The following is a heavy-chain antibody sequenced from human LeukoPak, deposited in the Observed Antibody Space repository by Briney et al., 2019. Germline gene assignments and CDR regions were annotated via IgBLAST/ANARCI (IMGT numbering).Heavy chain of an antibody. J-gene: IGHJ4*02. CDR3: ARAFTGYCNGGTCYSDN. D-gene: IGHD2-15*01. CDR2: INPNSGGT. CDR1: GYTFTGYY. V-gene: IGHV1-2*02. Sequence: ASVKVSCKASGYTFTGYYMHWVRQAPGQGLEWMGWINPNSGGTNYAQKFQGRVTMTRDTSISTAYMELSRLRSDDTAVYYCARAFTGYCNGGTCYSDNWGQGTLVTVSS.